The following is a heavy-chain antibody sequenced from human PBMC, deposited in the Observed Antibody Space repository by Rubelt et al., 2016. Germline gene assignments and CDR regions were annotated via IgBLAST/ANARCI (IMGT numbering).Heavy chain of an antibody. D-gene: IGHD6-6*01. CDR2: IWYDGSNK. V-gene: IGHV3-33*01. CDR3: ARDRAFVSISSGVFDY. Sequence: APGKGLEWVAVIWYDGSNKYYADSVKGRFTISRDNSKNTLYLQMNSLRAEDTAVYYCARDRAFVSISSGVFDYWGQGTLVTVSS. J-gene: IGHJ4*02.